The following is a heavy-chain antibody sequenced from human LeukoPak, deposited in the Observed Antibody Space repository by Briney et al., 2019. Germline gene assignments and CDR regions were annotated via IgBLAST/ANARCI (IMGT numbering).Heavy chain of an antibody. CDR2: ITANTRGSIT. D-gene: IGHD2/OR15-2a*01. V-gene: IGHV3-23*01. J-gene: IGHJ4*02. CDR3: ARGGYFSFDY. CDR1: GFSFSTYD. Sequence: PGGSLRLSCVTSGFSFSTYDMSWVRQAPGKGQEWVSGITANTRGSITYYADSVKGRFTISRDSSKDTLYLQMNSLRAEDTAVYFCARGGYFSFDYWGRGTLVTVSS.